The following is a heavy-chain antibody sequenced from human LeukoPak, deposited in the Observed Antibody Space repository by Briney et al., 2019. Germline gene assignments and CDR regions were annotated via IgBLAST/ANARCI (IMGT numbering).Heavy chain of an antibody. CDR1: GGSISGHY. J-gene: IGHJ4*02. V-gene: IGHV4-59*08. D-gene: IGHD3-22*01. Sequence: SETLSLTCTVSGGSISGHYWSWIRQPPGKGLEWIGYIYYSGSTNYNPSLKSRVTISVDTSKNQFSLKLSSVTAADTAVYYCARTLDTSGYYHDYWGQGTLVTVPS. CDR3: ARTLDTSGYYHDY. CDR2: IYYSGST.